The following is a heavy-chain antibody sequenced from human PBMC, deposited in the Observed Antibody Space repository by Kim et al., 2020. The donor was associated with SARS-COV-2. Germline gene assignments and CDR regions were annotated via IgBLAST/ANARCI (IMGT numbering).Heavy chain of an antibody. D-gene: IGHD6-6*01. CDR3: ARHVSFSVAAISDPVDI. V-gene: IGHV4-39*01. CDR2: IYYSGST. CDR1: GGSISSSSYY. Sequence: SETLSLTCTVSGGSISSSSYYWGWIRQPPGKGLEWIGSIYYSGSTYYNPSLKSRVTISVDTSKNQFSLKLSSVTAADTAVYYCARHVSFSVAAISDPVDIWGQGTMVTVSS. J-gene: IGHJ3*02.